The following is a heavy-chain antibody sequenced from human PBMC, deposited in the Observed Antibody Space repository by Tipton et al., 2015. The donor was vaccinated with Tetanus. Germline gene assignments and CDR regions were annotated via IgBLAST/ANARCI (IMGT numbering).Heavy chain of an antibody. Sequence: SLRLSCAASGFTFNDYAIHWGRQVTGKGLEWVSGISGSGGSTVYADSVKGRFTISRDNAKNSLYLQMSSLRPEDTALYYCARAVRGRDVFDVWGQGTMVTVSS. CDR2: ISGSGGST. J-gene: IGHJ3*01. V-gene: IGHV3-9*01. CDR1: GFTFNDYA. D-gene: IGHD3-10*01. CDR3: ARAVRGRDVFDV.